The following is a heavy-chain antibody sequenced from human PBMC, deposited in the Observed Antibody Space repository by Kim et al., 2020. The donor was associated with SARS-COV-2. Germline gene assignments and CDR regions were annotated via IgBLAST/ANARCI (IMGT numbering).Heavy chain of an antibody. CDR3: ARHFYTSAARVWFHP. D-gene: IGHD3-22*01. CDR1: GDSITTTGYY. Sequence: SETLSLTCTVSGDSITTTGYYWGWIRQSPGKGLEWIGNIHYSGTTYYNPSLKSRVFLSVDTSKNQFSLKLTSVTAADTALYYCARHFYTSAARVWFHPWGQGTLVTVPS. V-gene: IGHV4-39*01. J-gene: IGHJ5*02. CDR2: IHYSGTT.